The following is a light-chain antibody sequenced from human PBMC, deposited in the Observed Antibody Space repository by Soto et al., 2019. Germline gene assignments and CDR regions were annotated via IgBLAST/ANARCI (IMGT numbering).Light chain of an antibody. CDR3: QQYVNFVWT. Sequence: IVFTQPPRTLSLSPGVGATLSCRTSQSVSPSKLAWYQQSPGQAPRLLMYDASRRATGIPDRFSGSESGTDLTLTISRLEPEDCEVDEGQQYVNFVWTFCQGTKVDIK. CDR2: DAS. J-gene: IGKJ1*01. V-gene: IGKV3-20*01. CDR1: QSVSPSK.